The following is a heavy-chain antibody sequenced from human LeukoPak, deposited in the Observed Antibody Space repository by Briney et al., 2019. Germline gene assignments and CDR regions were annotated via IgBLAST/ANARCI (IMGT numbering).Heavy chain of an antibody. D-gene: IGHD3-16*02. CDR1: GGTFSSYA. CDR3: AREDMITFGGVID. J-gene: IGHJ4*02. V-gene: IGHV1-69*05. CDR2: IIPIFGTA. Sequence: WASVKVSCKASGGTFSSYAISWVRQAPGQGLEWMGRIIPIFGTANYAQKFQGRVTITTDESTSTAYMELSSLRSEDTAVYYCAREDMITFGGVIDWGRGTLVTVSS.